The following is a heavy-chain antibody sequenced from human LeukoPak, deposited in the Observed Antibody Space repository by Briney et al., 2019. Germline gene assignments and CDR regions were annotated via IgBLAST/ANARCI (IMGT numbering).Heavy chain of an antibody. CDR2: IRSKTHGEAI. Sequence: GGSLRLSCAASGFTFSNVWMNWVRQAPGKGLEWVGRIRSKTHGEAIDYAAPVRGRFTISRDDSKNTLYLQLNSLKTEDTAVYYCTTAFFEGNYWGQGTLVTVSS. J-gene: IGHJ4*02. D-gene: IGHD3-3*01. V-gene: IGHV3-15*07. CDR3: TTAFFEGNY. CDR1: GFTFSNVW.